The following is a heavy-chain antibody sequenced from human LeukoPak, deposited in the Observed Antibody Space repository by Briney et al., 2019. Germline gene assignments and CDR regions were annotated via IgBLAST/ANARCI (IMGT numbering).Heavy chain of an antibody. D-gene: IGHD2-2*01. CDR3: AKEGYCSSTSCYRGSYYFDY. CDR1: GFTFSSYA. J-gene: IGHJ4*02. V-gene: IGHV3-23*01. Sequence: PGGSLRLSCAASGFTFSSYAMSWVRQAPGKGLEWVSAISGSGGSTYYADSMKGRFTISRDNSKNTLYLQMNSLRAEDTAVYYCAKEGYCSSTSCYRGSYYFDYWGQGTLVTVSS. CDR2: ISGSGGST.